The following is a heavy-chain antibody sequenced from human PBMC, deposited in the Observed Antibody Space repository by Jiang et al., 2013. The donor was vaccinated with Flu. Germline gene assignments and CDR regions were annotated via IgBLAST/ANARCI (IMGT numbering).Heavy chain of an antibody. D-gene: IGHD3-3*01. J-gene: IGHJ3*02. V-gene: IGHV3-9*01. CDR3: TKDFGNLSDLWDAFDI. Sequence: SGGGLAQPGTSLRLSCAVSGFPFDDYAMHWVRQVPGKGLEWVSSISENSDRVDYADSVQGRFITSRDNAKKSLSLQMNNLKTEDTALYYCTKDFGNLSDLWDAFDIWGLGTRVTVSS. CDR2: ISENSDRV. CDR1: GFPFDDYA.